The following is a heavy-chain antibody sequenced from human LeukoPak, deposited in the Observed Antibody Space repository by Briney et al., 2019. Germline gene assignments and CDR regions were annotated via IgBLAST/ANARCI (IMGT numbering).Heavy chain of an antibody. CDR2: IIPIFGTA. D-gene: IGHD5-12*01. V-gene: IGHV1-69*05. J-gene: IGHJ4*02. CDR3: ARDQEWLRFDY. CDR1: GYTFTGYY. Sequence: GASVKVSCKASGYTFTGYYMHWVRQAPGQGLEWMRRIIPIFGTANYAQKFQGRVTITTDESTSTAYMELSSLRSEDTAVYYCARDQEWLRFDYWGQGTLVTVSS.